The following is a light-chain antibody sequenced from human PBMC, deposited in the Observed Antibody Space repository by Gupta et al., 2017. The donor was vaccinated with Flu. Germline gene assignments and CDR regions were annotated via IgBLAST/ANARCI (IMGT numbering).Light chain of an antibody. CDR3: HQNSNSFT. CDR2: AVS. CDR1: KAVTDDL. V-gene: IGKV3-20*01. J-gene: IGKJ3*01. Sequence: ETVLMPPPGSPSVSLGRRSTLSCSAGKAVTDDLLAWYQQQPAHSPRLLVYAVSRRASSISDYFTGSGSGNDFTLTISSLGPDDLGIYYCHQNSNSFTFGHGTKV.